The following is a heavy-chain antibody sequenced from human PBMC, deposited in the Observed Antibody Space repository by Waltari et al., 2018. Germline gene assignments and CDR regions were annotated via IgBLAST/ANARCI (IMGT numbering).Heavy chain of an antibody. J-gene: IGHJ4*02. CDR2: IRSKAYGGTT. V-gene: IGHV3-49*03. CDR1: GFTFGDYA. D-gene: IGHD3-16*02. Sequence: EVQLVESGGGLVQPGRPLRLSCTASGFTFGDYASSWFRQAPGKGLEWVGFIRSKAYGGTTEYAASVKGRFTISRDDSKSIAYLQMNSLKTEDTAVYYCTRGNRMITFGGVIVNWGQGTLVTVSS. CDR3: TRGNRMITFGGVIVN.